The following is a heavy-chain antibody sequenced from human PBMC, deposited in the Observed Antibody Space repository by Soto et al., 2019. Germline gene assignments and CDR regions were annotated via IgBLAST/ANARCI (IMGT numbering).Heavy chain of an antibody. CDR2: IWYDGSNK. J-gene: IGHJ6*02. D-gene: IGHD4-17*01. Sequence: SLRLSCAASGFTFSSYGMHWVRQAPGKGLEWVAVIWYDGSNKYYADSVKGRFTISRDNSKTTLYLQMNSLRAEDTAVYYCARDKGTTVYYYYGMDVWGQGTTGTVSS. CDR3: ARDKGTTVYYYYGMDV. CDR1: GFTFSSYG. V-gene: IGHV3-33*01.